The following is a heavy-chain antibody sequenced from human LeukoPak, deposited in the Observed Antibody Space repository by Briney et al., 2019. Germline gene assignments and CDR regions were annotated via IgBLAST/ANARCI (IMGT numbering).Heavy chain of an antibody. Sequence: GGSLRLSCAASGFTFSSYGMRWVRQVPGKGLEWVAVIWCDGSNKYYADSVKGRFTISRDNSKNTLYLQMNSLRAEDTAVYYCARDSAPFDDILTGYHYYLGMDVWGKGTTVTVSS. D-gene: IGHD3-9*01. CDR2: IWCDGSNK. CDR1: GFTFSSYG. V-gene: IGHV3-33*01. CDR3: ARDSAPFDDILTGYHYYLGMDV. J-gene: IGHJ6*04.